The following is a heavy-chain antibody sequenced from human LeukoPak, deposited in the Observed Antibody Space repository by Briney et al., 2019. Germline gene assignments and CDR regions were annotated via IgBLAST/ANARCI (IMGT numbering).Heavy chain of an antibody. V-gene: IGHV4-59*01. CDR1: GGSISSYY. D-gene: IGHD5-18*01. CDR2: IYYSGST. J-gene: IGHJ3*02. Sequence: SETLSLTCTVSGGSISSYYWSWIRQPPGKGLEWIGYIYYSGSTNYNPSLKSRVTISVDTSKNQFSLKLSSVTAADTAVYYCARGYSYGRKVGAFDIWGQGTMVTVSS. CDR3: ARGYSYGRKVGAFDI.